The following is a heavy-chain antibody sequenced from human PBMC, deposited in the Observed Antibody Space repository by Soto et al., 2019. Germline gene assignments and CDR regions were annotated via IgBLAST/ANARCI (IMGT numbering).Heavy chain of an antibody. CDR3: TTYLAIFGVVIISRDY. CDR1: GFTFSNAW. V-gene: IGHV3-15*01. J-gene: IGHJ4*02. Sequence: PGGSLRLSCAASGFTFSNAWMSWVRQAPGKGLEWVGRIKSKTDGGTTDYAAPVKGRFTISRDDSKNTLYLQMNSLKTEDTAVYYCTTYLAIFGVVIISRDYWGQGTLVTVSS. CDR2: IKSKTDGGTT. D-gene: IGHD3-3*01.